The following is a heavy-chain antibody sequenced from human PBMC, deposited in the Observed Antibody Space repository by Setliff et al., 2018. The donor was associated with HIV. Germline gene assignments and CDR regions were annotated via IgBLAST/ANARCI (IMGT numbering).Heavy chain of an antibody. V-gene: IGHV4-34*10. D-gene: IGHD1-26*01. CDR2: ISQTRST. CDR1: GGSFSGDY. CDR3: ARAGSGSPLILFDY. Sequence: ETLSLTCAVYGGSFSGDYWVWIRQSPGKGLEWIGDISQTRSTNYDPSLKSRVTISLDTPASTVFVELNSVRSEDTAVYYCARAGSGSPLILFDYWGQGTLVTVSS. J-gene: IGHJ4*02.